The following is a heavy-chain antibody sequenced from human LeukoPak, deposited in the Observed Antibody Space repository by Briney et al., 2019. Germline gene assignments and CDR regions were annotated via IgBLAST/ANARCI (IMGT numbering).Heavy chain of an antibody. CDR3: ARDRHDYVEY. CDR1: VGTFISYA. V-gene: IGHV1-69*04. J-gene: IGHJ4*02. CDR2: IIPILGIA. Sequence: ASVTVSCKASVGTFISYASSWVRQAPGQGLEWMGRIIPILGIANYAQKFQGRVTITADKSTSTAYMELSSLRSEDTAVYYCARDRHDYVEYWGQGTLVTVSS.